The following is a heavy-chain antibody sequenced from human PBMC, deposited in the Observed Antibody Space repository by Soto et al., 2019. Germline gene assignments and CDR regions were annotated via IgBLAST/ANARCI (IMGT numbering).Heavy chain of an antibody. Sequence: GGSLRLSCAASGFTFSSYAMHWVRQAPGKGLEWVAVISYDGSNKYYADSVKGRFTISRDNSKNTLYLQMNSLRAEDTAVYYCASPLDSGYDGYFDYWGQGTLVTVSS. CDR3: ASPLDSGYDGYFDY. J-gene: IGHJ4*02. V-gene: IGHV3-30*04. D-gene: IGHD5-12*01. CDR1: GFTFSSYA. CDR2: ISYDGSNK.